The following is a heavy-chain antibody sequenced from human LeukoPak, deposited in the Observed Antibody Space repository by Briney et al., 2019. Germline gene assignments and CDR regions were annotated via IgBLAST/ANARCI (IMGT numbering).Heavy chain of an antibody. Sequence: PGGSLRLSCAAPGFTFSNYWMHWVRLAPGKGLVWVSRISSDGHSTTYADSVKGRFTISRDNAKSTVYLQMNSLRAEDTAVYYCTTIGLGVYWGQGTLVTVSS. J-gene: IGHJ4*02. V-gene: IGHV3-74*01. CDR1: GFTFSNYW. D-gene: IGHD3/OR15-3a*01. CDR3: TTIGLGVY. CDR2: ISSDGHST.